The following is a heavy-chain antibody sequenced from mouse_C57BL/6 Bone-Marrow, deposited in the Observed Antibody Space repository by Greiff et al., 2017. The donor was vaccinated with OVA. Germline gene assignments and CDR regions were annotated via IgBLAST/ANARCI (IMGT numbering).Heavy chain of an antibody. J-gene: IGHJ3*01. Sequence: VQLKESGAELVKPGASVKLSCTASGFNIKDYYMHWVKQRTEQGLEWIGRIDPEDGETKYAPKFQGKATITADTSSNTAYLQLSSLTSEDTAVDYCASAYSNYNPWFAYWGQGTLVTVSA. CDR3: ASAYSNYNPWFAY. V-gene: IGHV14-2*01. D-gene: IGHD2-5*01. CDR1: GFNIKDYY. CDR2: IDPEDGET.